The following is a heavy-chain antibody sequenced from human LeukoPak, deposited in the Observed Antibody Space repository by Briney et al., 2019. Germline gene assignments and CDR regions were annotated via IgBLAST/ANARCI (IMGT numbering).Heavy chain of an antibody. J-gene: IGHJ4*02. CDR3: ARGSLGYSSGLFDY. V-gene: IGHV1-69*13. Sequence: GASVKVSCKASGGTFSSYAISWLRQAPGQGLEWMGGIIPIFGTANYAQKFQGRVTITADESTSTAYMELSSLRSEDTAVYYCARGSLGYSSGLFDYWGQGTLVTVSS. CDR1: GGTFSSYA. CDR2: IIPIFGTA. D-gene: IGHD5-18*01.